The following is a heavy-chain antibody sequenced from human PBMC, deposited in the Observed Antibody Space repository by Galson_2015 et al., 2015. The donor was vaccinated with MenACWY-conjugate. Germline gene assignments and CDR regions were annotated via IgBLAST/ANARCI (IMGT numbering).Heavy chain of an antibody. D-gene: IGHD1-26*01. CDR1: GFTFADYA. V-gene: IGHV3-49*03. CDR3: SRIVKSDIGHYYYYMDV. J-gene: IGHJ6*03. Sequence: SLRLSCAASGFTFADYAMIWFRQAPGKGLEWVSFIRSRAYGGTTEYAASVKGRFTISRDDSKSIAYLQMNSLITEDTAVYYCSRIVKSDIGHYYYYMDVWGKGTTVTVSS. CDR2: IRSRAYGGTT.